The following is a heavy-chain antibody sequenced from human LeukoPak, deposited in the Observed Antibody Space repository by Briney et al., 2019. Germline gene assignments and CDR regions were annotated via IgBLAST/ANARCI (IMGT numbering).Heavy chain of an antibody. CDR1: GGSFSGYY. CDR3: ARGTGSSWYGGPFDS. D-gene: IGHD6-13*01. J-gene: IGHJ4*02. V-gene: IGHV4-34*01. Sequence: SETLSPTCAVYGGSFSGYYWSWIRQPPGKGLEWIGEINHSGSTNYNPSLKSRVTTSVDTSKNQFSLKLSSVTAADTAVYYCARGTGSSWYGGPFDSWGQGTLVTVSS. CDR2: INHSGST.